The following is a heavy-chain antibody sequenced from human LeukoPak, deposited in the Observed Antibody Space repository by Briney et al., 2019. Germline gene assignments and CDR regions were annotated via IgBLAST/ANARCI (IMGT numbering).Heavy chain of an antibody. CDR1: GGSISSYY. J-gene: IGHJ4*02. D-gene: IGHD3-22*01. CDR2: IYYSGST. CDR3: AGGALYDSSGYLGYYFHY. Sequence: PSETLSLTCTVSGGSISSYYWSWIRQPPGKGLEWIGYIYYSGSTNDNPSLKSRVTISVDTSKNQFSLKLSSVTAADTAVYYCAGGALYDSSGYLGYYFHYWGQGTLVTVSS. V-gene: IGHV4-59*01.